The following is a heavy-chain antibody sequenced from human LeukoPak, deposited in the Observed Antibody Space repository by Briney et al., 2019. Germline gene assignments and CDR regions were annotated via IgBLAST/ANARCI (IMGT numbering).Heavy chain of an antibody. CDR1: GFTFSSYW. J-gene: IGHJ4*02. Sequence: QAGGSLRLSCAASGFTFSSYWMYWVRQAPGKGLVWVSRINTDGSSTSYADSVKGRFTISRDNAKNTLYLQMNSLRAEDTAVYYCARRDSGINSAFDYWGQGTLVTVSS. D-gene: IGHD1-26*01. V-gene: IGHV3-74*01. CDR3: ARRDSGINSAFDY. CDR2: INTDGSST.